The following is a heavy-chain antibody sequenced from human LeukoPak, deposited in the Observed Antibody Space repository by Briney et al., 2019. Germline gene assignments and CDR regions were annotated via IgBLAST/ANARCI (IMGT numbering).Heavy chain of an antibody. J-gene: IGHJ4*02. Sequence: QPGGSLRLSCAASGLTFSSSWMHWVRQAPGKGLVWVSRIKSDGSSTSYADSVKGRFTISRDNAKNTLYLQMNSLRDEDTAVYYCARAMVTLFENWGQGTLVTVSS. V-gene: IGHV3-74*01. D-gene: IGHD2-21*02. CDR2: IKSDGSST. CDR1: GLTFSSSW. CDR3: ARAMVTLFEN.